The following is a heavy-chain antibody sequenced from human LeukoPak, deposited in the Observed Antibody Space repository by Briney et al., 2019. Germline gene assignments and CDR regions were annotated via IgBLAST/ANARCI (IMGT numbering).Heavy chain of an antibody. V-gene: IGHV1-69*05. J-gene: IGHJ4*02. Sequence: SVKVSCKVSGGTFSSYAISWVRQAPGQGLEWMGGIIPIFGTANYAQKFQGRVTITTDESTSTAYMELSSLRSEDTAVYYCAREASSGRSLKGNFDYWGQGTLVTVSS. CDR2: IIPIFGTA. CDR1: GGTFSSYA. D-gene: IGHD6-19*01. CDR3: AREASSGRSLKGNFDY.